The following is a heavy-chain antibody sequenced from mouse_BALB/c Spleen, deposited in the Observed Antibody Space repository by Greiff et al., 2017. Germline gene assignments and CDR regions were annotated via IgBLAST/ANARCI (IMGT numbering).Heavy chain of an antibody. CDR2: IWADGST. Sequence: VKLMESGPGLVAPSQSLSITCTVSGFSLTSYGVYWVRQPPGKGLEWLGVIWADGSTNYNSALMSRLSISKDNSKSQVFLKMNSLQTDDTAMYYCARGYRYPYWFDYWGQGTTLTVSS. D-gene: IGHD2-14*01. J-gene: IGHJ2*01. CDR3: ARGYRYPYWFDY. V-gene: IGHV2-9*02. CDR1: GFSLTSYG.